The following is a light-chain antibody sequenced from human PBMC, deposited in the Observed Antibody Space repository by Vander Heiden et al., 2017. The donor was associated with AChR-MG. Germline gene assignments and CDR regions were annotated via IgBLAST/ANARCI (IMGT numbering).Light chain of an antibody. Sequence: QSVLPQPPSTSGTPGQRVTISCSGSSSNIGRNYVYVYQQRPGPDPKLLIYSNDLRPSGVPDRVSGSKYGTSAALAISGLRSEDEADYYCAAWDDSLSGYVFGTGTKVTVL. CDR3: AAWDDSLSGYV. CDR2: SND. V-gene: IGLV1-47*02. CDR1: SSNIGRNY. J-gene: IGLJ1*01.